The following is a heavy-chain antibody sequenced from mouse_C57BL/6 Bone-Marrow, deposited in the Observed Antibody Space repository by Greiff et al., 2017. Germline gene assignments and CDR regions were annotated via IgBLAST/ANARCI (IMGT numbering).Heavy chain of an antibody. CDR1: GYTFTSYW. CDR3: ARSGYYSNSWYFDV. Sequence: VQLQQPGAELVKPGASVKMSCKASGYTFTSYWITWVKQRPGQGLEWIGDIYPGSGSTNYNEKFKSKATLTVDTSSSTAYMQLSSLTSEDSAVYYCARSGYYSNSWYFDVWGTGTTVTVSS. CDR2: IYPGSGST. V-gene: IGHV1-55*01. J-gene: IGHJ1*03. D-gene: IGHD2-5*01.